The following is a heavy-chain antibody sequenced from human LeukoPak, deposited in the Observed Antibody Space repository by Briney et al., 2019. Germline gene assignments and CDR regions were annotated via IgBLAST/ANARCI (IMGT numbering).Heavy chain of an antibody. CDR3: ARDYYDSSGYYYGAN. J-gene: IGHJ4*02. V-gene: IGHV3-48*01. CDR2: ISTSSSTI. D-gene: IGHD3-22*01. Sequence: EGSLRLSCAASGFTFSSYSMNWVRQAPGKGLEWVSYISTSSSTIYYADSVKGRFTISRDNAKNSLYLQMNSLRAEDTAVYYCARDYYDSSGYYYGANWGQGILVTVSS. CDR1: GFTFSSYS.